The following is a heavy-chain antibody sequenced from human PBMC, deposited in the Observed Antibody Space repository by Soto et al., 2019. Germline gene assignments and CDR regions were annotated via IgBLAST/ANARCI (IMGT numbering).Heavy chain of an antibody. CDR3: ITTYSGTPAHPYFAL. J-gene: IGHJ4*02. CDR2: IKRKGSGGRA. CDR1: GXTLNNAC. D-gene: IGHD1-26*01. V-gene: IGHV3-15*01. Sequence: GSLRLSCAASGXTLNNACMSWVRQAPGKGLEWVGRIKRKGSGGRADYAAPLKGRFTISRDDSKNMLYLQMNSMKTEDTAVYYCITTYSGTPAHPYFALWGQGTTGTVS.